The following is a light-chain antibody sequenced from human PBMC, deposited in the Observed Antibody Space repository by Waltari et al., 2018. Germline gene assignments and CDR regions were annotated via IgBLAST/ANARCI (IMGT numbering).Light chain of an antibody. J-gene: IGKJ1*01. Sequence: DIVMTQSPDSLAVSLGERATINCKSSQSVLFTPTNKNYLAWYQQKPRQPPKLLIYGASNRESGVPDRFSGSVSGTDFTLTISSLQAEDVAVYYCQQYQSFPWTFGQGTKVEIK. V-gene: IGKV4-1*01. CDR2: GAS. CDR3: QQYQSFPWT. CDR1: QSVLFTPTNKNY.